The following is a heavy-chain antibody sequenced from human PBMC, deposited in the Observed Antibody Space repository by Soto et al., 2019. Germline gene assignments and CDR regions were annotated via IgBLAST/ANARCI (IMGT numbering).Heavy chain of an antibody. D-gene: IGHD5-12*01. CDR3: ARESVDIVATPRVSGGMDV. CDR1: GYTFTSYY. CDR2: INPSGGST. V-gene: IGHV1-46*01. Sequence: QVQLVQSGAEVKKPGASVKVSCKASGYTFTSYYMHWVRQAPGQGLEWMGIINPSGGSTSYAQKFQGRVTITRVTSTSTVYMEPSSLISEDTAVYFCARESVDIVATPRVSGGMDVWGQGTTVTVSS. J-gene: IGHJ6*02.